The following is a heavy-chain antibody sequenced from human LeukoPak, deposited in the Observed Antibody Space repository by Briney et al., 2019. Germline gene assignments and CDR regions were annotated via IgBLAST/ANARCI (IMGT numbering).Heavy chain of an antibody. CDR1: GYSISSGYY. D-gene: IGHD5-18*01. V-gene: IGHV4-38-2*02. CDR3: ATRGTAMGAFDY. CDR2: IYHSGST. J-gene: IGHJ4*02. Sequence: SETLSLTCTVSGYSISSGYYWGWMRQPPGKGLEWIGSIYHSGSTYYNLSLKSRVTISVDTSKNQFSLKLSSVTAADTAVYYCATRGTAMGAFDYWGQGTLVTVSS.